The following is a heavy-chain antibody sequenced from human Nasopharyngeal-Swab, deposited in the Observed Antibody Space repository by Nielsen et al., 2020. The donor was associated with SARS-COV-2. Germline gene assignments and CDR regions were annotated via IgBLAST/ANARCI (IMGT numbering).Heavy chain of an antibody. V-gene: IGHV4-59*01. D-gene: IGHD2-2*01. Sequence: WIRQPPGKGLEWIGCIYYSGGTNYNPSLKSRVTISVDTSKNQFSLKLSSVTAADTAVYYCARAHIVVVPAHNWFDPWGQGTLVTVSS. CDR3: ARAHIVVVPAHNWFDP. CDR2: IYYSGGT. J-gene: IGHJ5*02.